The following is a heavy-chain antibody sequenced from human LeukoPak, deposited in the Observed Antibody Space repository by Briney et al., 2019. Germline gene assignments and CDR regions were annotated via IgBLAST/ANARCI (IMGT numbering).Heavy chain of an antibody. CDR3: ARGSLRYCSGGSCFAPAFDL. V-gene: IGHV3-48*01. D-gene: IGHD2-15*01. Sequence: GGSLRLSCAASGFPFSHYIMNWVRQAPGKGLEWAAYASSGGSTIYYGDSAKGRFTVTRDRARNSLFLEMNSLRVEDTAVYYCARGSLRYCSGGSCFAPAFDLWGQGTMVTVSS. CDR2: ASSGGSTI. J-gene: IGHJ3*01. CDR1: GFPFSHYI.